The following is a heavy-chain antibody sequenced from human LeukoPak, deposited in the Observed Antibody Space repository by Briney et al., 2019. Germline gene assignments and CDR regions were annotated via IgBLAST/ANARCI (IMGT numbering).Heavy chain of an antibody. CDR1: GYIFTSYG. J-gene: IGHJ4*02. Sequence: ASVKVSCKASGYIFTSYGISWVRQAPGQGLEWMGWISAYNGNTNYAQKLQGRVTMTTDTSTSTAYMELRSLRSDDTAVYYCARGDYYDSSGFFDYWGQGTLVTVSS. D-gene: IGHD3-22*01. CDR3: ARGDYYDSSGFFDY. CDR2: ISAYNGNT. V-gene: IGHV1-18*01.